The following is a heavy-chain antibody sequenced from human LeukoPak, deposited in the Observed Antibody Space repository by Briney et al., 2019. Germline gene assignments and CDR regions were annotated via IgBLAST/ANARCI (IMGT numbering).Heavy chain of an antibody. CDR1: GSTFSSYG. Sequence: GGSLRLSCAASGSTFSSYGMHWVRQAPGKGLEWVAVISYDGSNKYYADSVKGRFTTSRDNAKNSLYLQMNSLRAEDTAFYYCAINGGGDSGYGNFDYWGQGTLVTVSS. J-gene: IGHJ4*02. CDR2: ISYDGSNK. V-gene: IGHV3-30*03. CDR3: AINGGGDSGYGNFDY. D-gene: IGHD5-12*01.